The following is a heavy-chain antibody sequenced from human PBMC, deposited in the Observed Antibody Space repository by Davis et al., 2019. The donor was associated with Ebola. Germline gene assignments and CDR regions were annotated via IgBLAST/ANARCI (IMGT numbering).Heavy chain of an antibody. Sequence: MPSETLSLTCTVSGGSISSYYWSWIRQPPGKGLEWIGYIYYSGSTNYNPSLKSRVTISVDTSKNQFSLKLSSVTAADTAVYYCARGLYSSSWGAEYYFDYWGQGTLVTVSS. V-gene: IGHV4-59*12. D-gene: IGHD6-13*01. CDR3: ARGLYSSSWGAEYYFDY. J-gene: IGHJ4*02. CDR2: IYYSGST. CDR1: GGSISSYY.